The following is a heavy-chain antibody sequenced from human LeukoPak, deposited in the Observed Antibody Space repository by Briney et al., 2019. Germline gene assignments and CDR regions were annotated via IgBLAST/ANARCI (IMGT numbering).Heavy chain of an antibody. CDR2: ISGSGGST. Sequence: GGSLRLSCAASGFTFSSYAMSWVRQAPGKGLEWVSAISGSGGSTYYADSVKGRFTISRDNSKNTLYLQMSSLRAEDTAVYYCAKKGRYYDSSGYYSLDYWGQGTLVTVSS. CDR3: AKKGRYYDSSGYYSLDY. V-gene: IGHV3-23*01. CDR1: GFTFSSYA. D-gene: IGHD3-22*01. J-gene: IGHJ4*02.